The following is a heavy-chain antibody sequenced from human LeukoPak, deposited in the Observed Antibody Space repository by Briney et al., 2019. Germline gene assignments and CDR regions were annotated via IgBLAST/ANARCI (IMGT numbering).Heavy chain of an antibody. CDR3: AREDDYGDY. CDR2: IYHSGST. CDR1: GVSFSGYY. D-gene: IGHD2-15*01. J-gene: IGHJ4*02. V-gene: IGHV4-34*01. Sequence: SETLSLTCAVYGVSFSGYYWSWIRQPPGKGLEWIGEIYHSGSTNYNPSLKSRVTISVDKSKNQFSLKLSSVTAADTAVYYCAREDDYGDYWGQGTLVTVSS.